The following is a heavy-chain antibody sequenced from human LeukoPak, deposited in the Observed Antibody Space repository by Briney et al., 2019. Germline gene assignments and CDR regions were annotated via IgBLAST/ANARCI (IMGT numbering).Heavy chain of an antibody. V-gene: IGHV4-61*02. CDR3: ARTPIYYFDNSGYYN. D-gene: IGHD3-22*01. Sequence: SETLSLTCTVSGGSISSGSYYWSWIRQPAGKGLEWIGRIYTSGSTNYNPSLKSRVTISVDTSKNQVSLKLRSVTAADTAVYYCARTPIYYFDNSGYYNWGQGTLVTVSS. CDR1: GGSISSGSYY. CDR2: IYTSGST. J-gene: IGHJ4*02.